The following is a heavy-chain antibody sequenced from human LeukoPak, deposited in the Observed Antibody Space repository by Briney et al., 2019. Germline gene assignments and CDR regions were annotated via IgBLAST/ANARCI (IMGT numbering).Heavy chain of an antibody. V-gene: IGHV1-18*01. CDR1: GYTFTSYA. J-gene: IGHJ6*02. D-gene: IGHD3-10*01. CDR2: VSAYNGVT. CDR3: ARDQLRYYGSGSYYSDMDV. Sequence: ASVNVSCKASGYTFTSYAVSWLRHAPGQGLEWMGWVSAYNGVTNYAQKFQGRVTMTTDTYTTTGYMELRSLRSDDTAVYYCARDQLRYYGSGSYYSDMDVWGQGTTVTVSS.